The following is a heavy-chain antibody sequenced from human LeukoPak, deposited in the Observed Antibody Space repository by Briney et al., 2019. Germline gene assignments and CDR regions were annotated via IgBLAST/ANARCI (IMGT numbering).Heavy chain of an antibody. CDR2: MNPNSGNT. V-gene: IGHV1-8*01. Sequence: GASVKVSCKASGYTFTSYDSNWVRQATGQGLEWMGWMNPNSGNTGYAQKFQGRLTMTRNTSITTAYMELSSLRSEDKAVYYCARGSVTPFDYWGQGTLVTVSS. J-gene: IGHJ4*02. CDR3: ARGSVTPFDY. D-gene: IGHD5-18*01. CDR1: GYTFTSYD.